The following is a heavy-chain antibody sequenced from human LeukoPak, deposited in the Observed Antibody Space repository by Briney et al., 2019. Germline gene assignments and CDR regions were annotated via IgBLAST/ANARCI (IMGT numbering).Heavy chain of an antibody. CDR3: ASGIDYYDSSGYYGVIDY. CDR1: GGSISSYY. V-gene: IGHV4-59*01. Sequence: SETLSLTCTVSGGSISSYYWSWIRQPPGKGLEWIGYIYYSGSTNYNPSLKSRVTISVGTSKNQFSLKLSSVTAADTAVYYCASGIDYYDSSGYYGVIDYWGQGTLVTVSS. CDR2: IYYSGST. D-gene: IGHD3-22*01. J-gene: IGHJ4*02.